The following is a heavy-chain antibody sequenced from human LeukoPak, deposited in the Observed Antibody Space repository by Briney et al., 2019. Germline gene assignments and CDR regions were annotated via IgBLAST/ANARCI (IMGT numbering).Heavy chain of an antibody. CDR3: AGGGEAYSSGWYGFDY. CDR1: GGAISSYY. CDR2: IYYSGST. V-gene: IGHV4-59*01. J-gene: IGHJ4*02. Sequence: SETLSLTCTVSGGAISSYYWSWIRQPPGKGLEWIGYIYYSGSTNYNPSLKSRVTISVDTSKNQFSLKLSSVTAADTAVYYCAGGGEAYSSGWYGFDYWGQGTLVTVSS. D-gene: IGHD6-19*01.